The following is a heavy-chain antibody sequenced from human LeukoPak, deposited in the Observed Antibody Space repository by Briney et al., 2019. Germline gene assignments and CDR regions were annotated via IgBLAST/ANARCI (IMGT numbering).Heavy chain of an antibody. CDR3: ARITTMVRGVLSY. D-gene: IGHD3-10*01. CDR1: GYTFTSYD. Sequence: ASVKVSCKASGYTFTSYDINWVRQATGQGLEWMGWMNPNSGNTGYAQKFQGRVTMTRNTPISTAYMELGSLRSEDTAVYYCARITTMVRGVLSYWGQGTLVTLSS. V-gene: IGHV1-8*01. CDR2: MNPNSGNT. J-gene: IGHJ4*02.